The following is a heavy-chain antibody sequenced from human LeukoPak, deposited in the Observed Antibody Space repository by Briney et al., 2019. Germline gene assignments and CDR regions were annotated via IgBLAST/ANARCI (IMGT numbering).Heavy chain of an antibody. D-gene: IGHD6-19*01. Sequence: PGGSLRLSCAASGFTFSSYAMSWVRQAPGKGLEWVAVISYDGSDKYYADSVKGRFTISRDNSKNTLYQQMNSLRPEDTAVYYCARDWGRRYSSGWYGDFDYWGQGTLVTVSS. CDR3: ARDWGRRYSSGWYGDFDY. CDR1: GFTFSSYA. V-gene: IGHV3-30-3*01. CDR2: ISYDGSDK. J-gene: IGHJ4*02.